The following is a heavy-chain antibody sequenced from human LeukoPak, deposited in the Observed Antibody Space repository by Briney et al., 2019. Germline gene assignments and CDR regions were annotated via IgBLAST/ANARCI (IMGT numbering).Heavy chain of an antibody. J-gene: IGHJ5*02. V-gene: IGHV4-39*07. CDR2: INHSGST. CDR3: ARAKSGYSYGRRVHLNWFDP. D-gene: IGHD5-18*01. CDR1: GGSISSGSYY. Sequence: SETLSLTCTVSGGSISSGSYYWSWIRQPPGKGLEWIGEINHSGSTNYNPSLKSRVTISVDTSKNQFSLKLSSVTAADTAVYYCARAKSGYSYGRRVHLNWFDPWGQGTLVTVSS.